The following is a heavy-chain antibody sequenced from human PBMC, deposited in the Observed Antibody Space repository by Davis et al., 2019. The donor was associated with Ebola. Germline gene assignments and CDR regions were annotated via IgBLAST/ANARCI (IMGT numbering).Heavy chain of an antibody. Sequence: MPSETLSLTCTVSGGSISSSSYYWGWIRQPPGKGLEWIGEINHSGSTNYNPSLKSRVTISVDTSKNQFSLKLSSVTAADTAVYYCARGRGIWGSYRLDYWGQGTLVTVSS. J-gene: IGHJ4*02. CDR2: INHSGST. CDR1: GGSISSSSYY. CDR3: ARGRGIWGSYRLDY. V-gene: IGHV4-39*07. D-gene: IGHD3-16*02.